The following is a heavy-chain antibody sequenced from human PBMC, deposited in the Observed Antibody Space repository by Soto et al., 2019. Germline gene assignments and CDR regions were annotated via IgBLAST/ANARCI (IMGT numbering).Heavy chain of an antibody. CDR1: GFTFTNSH. CDR3: TKRLEEWGPFDP. Sequence: EVQLLESGGGLVQPGGSLRLSCAASGFTFTNSHMSWVRQAPGKGLEWVSSISNRGADTYYIDSVKGRFSISRDNSRDKLYLQLKSLRAKDTAVYYYTKRLEEWGPFDPWGPGTLVTVSS. D-gene: IGHD1-26*01. J-gene: IGHJ5*02. V-gene: IGHV3-23*01. CDR2: ISNRGADT.